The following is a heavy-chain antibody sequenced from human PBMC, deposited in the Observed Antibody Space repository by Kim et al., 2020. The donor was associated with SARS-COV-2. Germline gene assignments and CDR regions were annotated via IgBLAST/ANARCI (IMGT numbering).Heavy chain of an antibody. J-gene: IGHJ4*01. Sequence: ASVKVSCKASGYSFSNYGLVWARQAPGQGLEWMGWISSTSGHTKDAQNVQGRVPLTTDTSTNKGYMELSSLRSDDTAVYYCAPYYDSNSYRGQWDWGQGTPVTVSS. CDR1: GYSFSNYG. CDR2: ISSTSGHT. V-gene: IGHV1-18*01. CDR3: APYYDSNSYRGQWD. D-gene: IGHD3-22*01.